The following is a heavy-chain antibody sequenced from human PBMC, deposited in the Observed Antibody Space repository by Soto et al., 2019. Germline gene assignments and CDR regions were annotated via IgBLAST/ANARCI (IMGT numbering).Heavy chain of an antibody. V-gene: IGHV1-2*02. CDR2: INPNSGGT. J-gene: IGHJ4*02. CDR1: GYTFTGYY. D-gene: IGHD3-22*01. CDR3: ARGYYDSSGPSSLIIVH. Sequence: ASVKVSCKASGYTFTGYYMHWVRQAPGPGLEWMGWINPNSGGTNYAQKFQGRVTMTRDTSISTAYMELSRLRSDDTAVYYCARGYYDSSGPSSLIIVHWGQGTLVTVSS.